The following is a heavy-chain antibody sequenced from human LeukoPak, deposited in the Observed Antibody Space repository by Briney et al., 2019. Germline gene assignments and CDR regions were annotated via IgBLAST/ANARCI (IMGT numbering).Heavy chain of an antibody. D-gene: IGHD3-16*01. Sequence: ASVKVSCKVSGYTFTDYYMHWVQQAPGKGLEWMGLVDPEDGETIYAEKFQGRVTITADTSTDTAYMELSSLRSEDTAVYYCATSYTTGNDYWGKGTLVTVSS. CDR1: GYTFTDYY. V-gene: IGHV1-69-2*01. CDR2: VDPEDGET. J-gene: IGHJ4*02. CDR3: ATSYTTGNDY.